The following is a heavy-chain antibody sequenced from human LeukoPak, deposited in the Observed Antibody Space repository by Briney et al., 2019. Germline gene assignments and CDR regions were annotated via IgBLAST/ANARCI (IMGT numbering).Heavy chain of an antibody. CDR3: TRDHEYWSVTDY. CDR1: GFTFSTYS. D-gene: IGHD2/OR15-2a*01. CDR2: ISSFSTSV. J-gene: IGHJ4*02. Sequence: TGGSLRLSCVVSGFTFSTYSMNWVRQAPGEGPEWVSSISSFSTSVYYADSVKGRFTISRDSAKNSLYLQMSSLRAEDTAVYYCTRDHEYWSVTDYWGQGTLVTVSS. V-gene: IGHV3-21*01.